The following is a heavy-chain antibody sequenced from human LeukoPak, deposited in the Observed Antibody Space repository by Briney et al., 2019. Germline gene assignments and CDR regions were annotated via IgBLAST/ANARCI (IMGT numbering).Heavy chain of an antibody. J-gene: IGHJ6*03. D-gene: IGHD2-2*01. CDR3: AREGVPAAPPYYYYYMDV. CDR1: GYTFTGYY. CDR2: INPNSGGT. Sequence: ASVKVSCKASGYTFTGYYMHWVRQAPGQGLEWMGWINPNSGGTNYAQKFQGRVTMTRDTSISTAYMELSRLRSDDTAVYYCAREGVPAAPPYYYYYMDVWAKGPRSPSP. V-gene: IGHV1-2*02.